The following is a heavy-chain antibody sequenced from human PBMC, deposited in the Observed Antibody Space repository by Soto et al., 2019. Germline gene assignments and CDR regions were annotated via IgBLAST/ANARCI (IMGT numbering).Heavy chain of an antibody. V-gene: IGHV1-18*01. CDR2: ISAYNGNT. CDR3: ARDLPPVDY. J-gene: IGHJ4*02. Sequence: QLQLLQSGAEVKKPGASVKVSCKASGYTFSSYHITWVRQAPGQGLEWMGWISAYNGNTNYAQHLKGRVTMTTDPSTSTAYWERRSLRSDDTAVYYCARDLPPVDYWGQGTLVTVSS. CDR1: GYTFSSYH.